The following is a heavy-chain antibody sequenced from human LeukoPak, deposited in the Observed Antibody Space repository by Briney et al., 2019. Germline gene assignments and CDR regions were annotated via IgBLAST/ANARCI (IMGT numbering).Heavy chain of an antibody. CDR2: IHYSGST. D-gene: IGHD6-19*01. CDR1: SDSISTYY. CDR3: ARRSLGWLVLNTFDY. Sequence: SETLSLTCTVSSDSISTYYWNWVRQPPGKGLEWIGYIHYSGSTNYNPSLKSRVTISLDTSKTHFSLKLSSVTTADTAVYYCARRSLGWLVLNTFDYWGQGTLVTVSS. V-gene: IGHV4-59*01. J-gene: IGHJ4*02.